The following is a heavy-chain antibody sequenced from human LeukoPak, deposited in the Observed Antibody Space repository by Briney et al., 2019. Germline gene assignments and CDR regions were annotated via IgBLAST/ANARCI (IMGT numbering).Heavy chain of an antibody. CDR1: GGTFSSYA. J-gene: IGHJ4*02. CDR2: IIPIFGTA. Sequence: ASVKVSCKASGGTFSSYAISWVRQAPGQGLEWMGGIIPIFGTANYAQKFQGRVTITTDESTSTAYMELSSLRSEDTAVYYCANTPSDGYNYAYYFDYWGQRTLVTVSS. V-gene: IGHV1-69*05. D-gene: IGHD5-24*01. CDR3: ANTPSDGYNYAYYFDY.